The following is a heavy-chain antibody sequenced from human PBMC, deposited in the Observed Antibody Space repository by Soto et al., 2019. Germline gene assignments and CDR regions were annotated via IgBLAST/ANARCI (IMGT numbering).Heavy chain of an antibody. Sequence: EVQLLESGGGLVQPGGSLRLSCAASGFTFSSYAMSWVRQAPGKGLEWVSGISNSGGSTYYADSVKGRFTISRDNSKNTLYLQTNCLSAEDTAVYYCAKGGFYGSGRQDYFDYWGQGTLVTVSS. V-gene: IGHV3-23*01. CDR1: GFTFSSYA. D-gene: IGHD3-10*01. CDR2: ISNSGGST. J-gene: IGHJ4*02. CDR3: AKGGFYGSGRQDYFDY.